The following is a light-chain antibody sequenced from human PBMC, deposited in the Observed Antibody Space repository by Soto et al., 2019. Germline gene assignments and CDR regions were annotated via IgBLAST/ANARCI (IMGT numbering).Light chain of an antibody. Sequence: QSALTQPAAVSGSPGQSITISCTGSSSDVGGYNYVSWYQQHPDKAPKLIIYDVTTRPSGLSNRFSGSKSGNTASLTISGLQAEDEADYYCSSYTSSSTHVFGPGTKLTVL. CDR2: DVT. CDR3: SSYTSSSTHV. CDR1: SSDVGGYNY. V-gene: IGLV2-14*03. J-gene: IGLJ1*01.